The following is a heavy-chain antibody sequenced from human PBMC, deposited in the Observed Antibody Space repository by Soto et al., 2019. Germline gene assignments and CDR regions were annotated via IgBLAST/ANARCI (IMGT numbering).Heavy chain of an antibody. CDR2: VNHSGSP. J-gene: IGHJ4*02. CDR1: GGSSSSFY. Sequence: PSETLSLTCAVYGGSSSSFYWNWIRQSPGKGLEWIGEVNHSGSPIYNPSLKTRATISLDASRNQFSLTLNSLTAADTAVYYCADQTSAGYFDSWGQGTLVTVSS. CDR3: ADQTSAGYFDS. D-gene: IGHD6-13*01. V-gene: IGHV4-34*01.